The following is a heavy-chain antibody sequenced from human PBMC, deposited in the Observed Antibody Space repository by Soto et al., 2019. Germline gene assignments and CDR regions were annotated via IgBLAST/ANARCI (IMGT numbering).Heavy chain of an antibody. CDR1: GYSFTSYW. Sequence: PGESLKISCKGSGYSFTSYWIGWVRQMPGKGLEWMGIIYPGDSDTRYSPSFQGQVTISADKSISTAYLQWSSLKASDTAMYYCARQVAAARPYYYGMDVWGQGTTVTVS. CDR2: IYPGDSDT. J-gene: IGHJ6*02. CDR3: ARQVAAARPYYYGMDV. V-gene: IGHV5-51*01. D-gene: IGHD6-6*01.